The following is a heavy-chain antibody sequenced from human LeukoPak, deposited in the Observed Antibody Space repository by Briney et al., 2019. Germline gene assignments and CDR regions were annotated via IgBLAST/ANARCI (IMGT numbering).Heavy chain of an antibody. CDR3: ARDGRIRGAFDT. CDR2: ISSSSSYI. D-gene: IGHD3-10*01. V-gene: IGHV3-21*01. Sequence: PGGSLRLSCAASGFTFSSYSMNWVRQAPGKGLEWVSSISSSSSYIYYADSVKGRFTISRDNAKNSLYLQMNSLRAEDTAVYYCARDGRIRGAFDTWGQGTMVTVSS. J-gene: IGHJ3*02. CDR1: GFTFSSYS.